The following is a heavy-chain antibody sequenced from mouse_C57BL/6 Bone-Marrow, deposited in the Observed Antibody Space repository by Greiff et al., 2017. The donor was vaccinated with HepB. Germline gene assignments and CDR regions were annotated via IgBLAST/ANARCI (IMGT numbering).Heavy chain of an antibody. CDR3: DRDNSGPFDY. J-gene: IGHJ2*01. D-gene: IGHD3-2*02. CDR2: IWGGGST. V-gene: IGHV2-2*01. CDR1: GFSLTSYG. Sequence: VQLQQSGPGLVQPSQSLSITCTVSGFSLTSYGVHWVRQSPGKGLEWLGVIWGGGSTDYNAAFISRLSISKDNSKSQVFFKMNSLQADDTAIYYCDRDNSGPFDYWGQGTTLKVSS.